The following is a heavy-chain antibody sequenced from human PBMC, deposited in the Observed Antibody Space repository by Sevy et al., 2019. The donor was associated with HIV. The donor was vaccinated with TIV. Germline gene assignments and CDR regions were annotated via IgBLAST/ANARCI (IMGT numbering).Heavy chain of an antibody. V-gene: IGHV3-30*04. CDR3: AKDGGYSSGWYELGYFDL. Sequence: GGSLRLSCAASGFTFSSYAMHWVRQAPGKGLEWVAVISYDGSNKYYADSVKGRFTISRDNSKNTLYLQMNSLRAEDTAVYYCAKDGGYSSGWYELGYFDLWGRGTLVTVSS. J-gene: IGHJ2*01. CDR1: GFTFSSYA. D-gene: IGHD6-19*01. CDR2: ISYDGSNK.